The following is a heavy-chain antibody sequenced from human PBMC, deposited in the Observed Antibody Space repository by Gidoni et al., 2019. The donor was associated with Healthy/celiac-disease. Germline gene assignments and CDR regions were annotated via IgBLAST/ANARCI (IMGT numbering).Heavy chain of an antibody. CDR3: AREGPAPLILGTRRYYYYYGMDV. V-gene: IGHV1-2*02. D-gene: IGHD2-2*01. CDR1: GYTFTGYY. Sequence: QVQLVQSGAEVKKPGASVKVSCKASGYTFTGYYMHWVRQAPGQGLEWMGWINPNSGGTNYAQKFQGRVTMTRDTSISTAYKELSRLRSDDTAVYYCAREGPAPLILGTRRYYYYYGMDVWGQGTTVTVSS. J-gene: IGHJ6*02. CDR2: INPNSGGT.